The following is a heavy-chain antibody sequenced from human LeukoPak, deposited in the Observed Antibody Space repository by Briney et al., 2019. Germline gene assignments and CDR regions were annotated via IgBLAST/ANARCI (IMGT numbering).Heavy chain of an antibody. CDR3: ARYDYGGGYDAFDI. Sequence: SETLSLTCAVYGGSFSGYYWSWIRQPPGKGLEWIGEINHSGSTNYNPSLKSRVTISVDTSKNQFSLKLSSVTAADTAVYYCARYDYGGGYDAFDIWGQGTMVTVSS. CDR2: INHSGST. CDR1: GGSFSGYY. V-gene: IGHV4-34*01. J-gene: IGHJ3*02. D-gene: IGHD4-23*01.